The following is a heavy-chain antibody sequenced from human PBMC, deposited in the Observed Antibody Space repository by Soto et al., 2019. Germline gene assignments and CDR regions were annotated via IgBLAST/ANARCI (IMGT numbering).Heavy chain of an antibody. D-gene: IGHD4-17*01. CDR1: GYTFTSYY. Sequence: ASVKVSSKASGYTFTSYYMHWVRQAPGQGLEWMGIINPSGGSTSYAQKFQGRVTMTRDTSTSTVYMELSSLRSEDTAVYYCARSKPDGDYVSGWFDPWGQGTLVTVSS. J-gene: IGHJ5*02. CDR3: ARSKPDGDYVSGWFDP. CDR2: INPSGGST. V-gene: IGHV1-46*01.